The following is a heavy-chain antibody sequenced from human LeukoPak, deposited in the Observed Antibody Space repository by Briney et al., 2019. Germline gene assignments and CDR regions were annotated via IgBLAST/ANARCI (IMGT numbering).Heavy chain of an antibody. V-gene: IGHV1-24*01. CDR3: ATGFISSPRIADF. J-gene: IGHJ4*02. Sequence: ASVKVSCKVSGYTLTQLSMNWVRQAPGKGLEWMGRSDPEDGEIIYAQKFQGRVTLTGDTLTDTAYMELSSLRSEDTAVYYCATGFISSPRIADFWGQGTPVTVSS. D-gene: IGHD2-15*01. CDR1: GYTLTQLS. CDR2: SDPEDGEI.